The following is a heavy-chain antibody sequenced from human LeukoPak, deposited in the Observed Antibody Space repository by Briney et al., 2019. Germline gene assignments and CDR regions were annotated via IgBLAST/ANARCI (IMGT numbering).Heavy chain of an antibody. V-gene: IGHV4-59*11. CDR3: ARGQWLVSDYDYYYMDV. D-gene: IGHD6-19*01. CDR1: GGSISSHY. J-gene: IGHJ6*03. Sequence: SETLSLTCSVSGGSISSHYCNWIRQPPGKGLEWIGDIYYSGSTNYNPSLKSRVTISVDTSKNQFSLKLSSVTAADTAVYHCARGQWLVSDYDYYYMDVWGKGTTVTVSS. CDR2: IYYSGST.